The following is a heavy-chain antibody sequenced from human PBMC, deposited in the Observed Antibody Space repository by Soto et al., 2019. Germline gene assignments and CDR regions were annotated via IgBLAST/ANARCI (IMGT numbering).Heavy chain of an antibody. V-gene: IGHV3-11*01. J-gene: IGHJ4*02. Sequence: GSLRLSCAASGFSLRDYYMTWIRQAPGKGLELLSYISPGGDIIKYADPVKGRFIISRGNAKNSLYLHMNSLRAEDTAVYYCTRDPRMTDFWGQGTLVTVSS. CDR3: TRDPRMTDF. CDR1: GFSLRDYY. CDR2: ISPGGDII.